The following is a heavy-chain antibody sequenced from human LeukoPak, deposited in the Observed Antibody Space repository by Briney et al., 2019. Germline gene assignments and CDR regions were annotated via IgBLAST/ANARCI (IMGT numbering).Heavy chain of an antibody. Sequence: PSQTLSLTCSVSGGPITSHYWSWMRQSPEKGLEWIAYFYYSGNTTNYNPSLKSRVTISVDTSKNQFSLNLRSVTAADTAVYYCARLSLGSHDYWGRGTLVSVPS. CDR2: FYYSGNTT. D-gene: IGHD3-16*01. J-gene: IGHJ4*02. CDR3: ARLSLGSHDY. CDR1: GGPITSHY. V-gene: IGHV4-59*08.